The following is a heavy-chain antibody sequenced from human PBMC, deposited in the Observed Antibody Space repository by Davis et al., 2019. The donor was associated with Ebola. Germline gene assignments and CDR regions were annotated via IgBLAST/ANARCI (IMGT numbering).Heavy chain of an antibody. CDR3: ARELVRPSYYYYMDV. Sequence: SVKVSCKASGGTFSSYAISWVRQAPGQGLEWMGGIIPIFGTATYAQKFQGRVTITADESTSTAYMELSSLRSEDTAVYYCARELVRPSYYYYMDVWGKGTTVTVSS. CDR1: GGTFSSYA. D-gene: IGHD3-10*01. V-gene: IGHV1-69*13. CDR2: IIPIFGTA. J-gene: IGHJ6*03.